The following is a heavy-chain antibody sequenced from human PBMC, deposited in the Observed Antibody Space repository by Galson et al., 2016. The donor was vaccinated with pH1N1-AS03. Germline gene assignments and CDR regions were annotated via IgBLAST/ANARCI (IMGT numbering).Heavy chain of an antibody. CDR2: ISANNGDA. V-gene: IGHV1-18*01. J-gene: IGHJ3*02. Sequence: SVKVSCKASDYTFSSHGISWVRQAPGQGLEWMGWISANNGDANYAQKFQGRATMATDTSTRTTYMELGSLRSDDTAVYYCARMEKRWADAFDIWGPGTMVTVSS. D-gene: IGHD1/OR15-1a*01. CDR1: DYTFSSHG. CDR3: ARMEKRWADAFDI.